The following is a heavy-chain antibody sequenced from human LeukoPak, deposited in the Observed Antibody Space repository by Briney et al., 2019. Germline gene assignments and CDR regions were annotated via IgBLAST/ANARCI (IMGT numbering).Heavy chain of an antibody. CDR3: ARGGVTSVVDV. D-gene: IGHD4-23*01. J-gene: IGHJ6*04. Sequence: ASLKVSCKTSGYPFRNYGITWVRQIPGQALEWMGWISPYNGNTNYAQKLQGRVTMTTDTSTSTAYMELRSLTSDDTAVYYCARGGVTSVVDVWGKGTTVTISS. CDR1: GYPFRNYG. CDR2: ISPYNGNT. V-gene: IGHV1-18*01.